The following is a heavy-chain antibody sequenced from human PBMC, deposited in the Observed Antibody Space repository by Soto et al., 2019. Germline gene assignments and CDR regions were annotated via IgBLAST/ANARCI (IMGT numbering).Heavy chain of an antibody. Sequence: QVQLVESGGGVVQPGRSLRLSCAASGFTFSTYAMHWVRQAPGKGLEWVAVISYDGSNKYYADSVKGRFTISRDNXKXTRXLQMNSLRAEDTAVYYCARDKSPYSSGWHNRHFDYWGQGTLVTVSS. D-gene: IGHD6-19*01. J-gene: IGHJ4*02. CDR3: ARDKSPYSSGWHNRHFDY. V-gene: IGHV3-30-3*01. CDR1: GFTFSTYA. CDR2: ISYDGSNK.